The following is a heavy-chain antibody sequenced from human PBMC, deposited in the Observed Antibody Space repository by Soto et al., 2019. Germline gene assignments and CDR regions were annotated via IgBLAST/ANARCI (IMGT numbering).Heavy chain of an antibody. CDR2: ISGDGLST. CDR3: ARRPDAFDI. V-gene: IGHV3-23*01. J-gene: IGHJ3*02. CDR1: GSTFTDFT. Sequence: SLRLSCAGSGSTFTDFTMTWVRQAPGKGLEWVSAISGDGLSTYYAGSVKGRFTISRDNSKTTLYLQMNSLRAEDTAVYYCARRPDAFDIWGRGTMVTVSS.